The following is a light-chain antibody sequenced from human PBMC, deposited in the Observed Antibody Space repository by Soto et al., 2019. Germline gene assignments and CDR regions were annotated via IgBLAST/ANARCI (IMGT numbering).Light chain of an antibody. CDR1: QGISSY. J-gene: IGKJ5*01. Sequence: AIRRTQSPSSLSASTGDRVTITCRASQGISSYLAWYQQKPGKAPKLLIYAASSLQSGVPSRFSGSGSGTDFTLTISSLQPEDFATYYCQQSYSTPITFGQGTRLEI. CDR3: QQSYSTPIT. V-gene: IGKV1-8*01. CDR2: AAS.